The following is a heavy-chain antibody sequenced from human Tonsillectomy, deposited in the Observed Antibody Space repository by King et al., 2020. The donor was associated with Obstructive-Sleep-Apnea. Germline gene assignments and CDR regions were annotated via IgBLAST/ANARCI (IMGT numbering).Heavy chain of an antibody. CDR1: GGSISSGGYS. CDR2: IYHSGST. CDR3: ARVAVGDSSGYYFNWFDP. J-gene: IGHJ5*02. V-gene: IGHV4-30-2*01. D-gene: IGHD3-22*01. Sequence: QLQESGSGLVKPSQTLSLTCAVSGGSISSGGYSWSWIRQPPGKGLEWIGYIYHSGSTYYNPSLKSRVTISVDRSKNQFSLKLSSVTAADTAVYYCARVAVGDSSGYYFNWFDPWGQGTLVTVSS.